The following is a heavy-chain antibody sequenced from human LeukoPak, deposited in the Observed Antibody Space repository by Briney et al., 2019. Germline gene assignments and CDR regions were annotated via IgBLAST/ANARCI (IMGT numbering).Heavy chain of an antibody. D-gene: IGHD2-2*01. Sequence: PSETLSLTCTVSGGSISSSSYYWSWIRQPPGKGLEWIGEINHSGSTNYNPSLKSRVTISVDTSKNQFSLKLSSVTAADTAVYYCARGQRLLDYWGQGTLVTVSS. V-gene: IGHV4-39*07. CDR1: GGSISSSSYY. J-gene: IGHJ4*02. CDR2: INHSGST. CDR3: ARGQRLLDY.